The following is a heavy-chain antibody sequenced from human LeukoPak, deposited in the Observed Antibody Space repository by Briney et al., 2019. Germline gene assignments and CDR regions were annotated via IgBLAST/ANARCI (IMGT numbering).Heavy chain of an antibody. CDR3: ARSCSSTSCYTHDAFDI. J-gene: IGHJ3*02. CDR1: GGTFSSYA. D-gene: IGHD2-2*02. Sequence: SVKVSCKASGGTFSSYAISWVRQAPGQGLEWMGGIIPIFGTANYAQKFQGRVTITADKSTSTAYMELSSLRSEDTAVYYCARSCSSTSCYTHDAFDIWGQGTMVTVSS. V-gene: IGHV1-69*06. CDR2: IIPIFGTA.